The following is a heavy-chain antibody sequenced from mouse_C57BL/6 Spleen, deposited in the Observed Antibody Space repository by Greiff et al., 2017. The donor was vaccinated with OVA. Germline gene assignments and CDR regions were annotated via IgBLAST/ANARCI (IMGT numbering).Heavy chain of an antibody. CDR1: GYTFTSYW. CDR3: ASRSGYSNYDAMDY. D-gene: IGHD2-5*01. Sequence: QVQLKQPGAELVKPGASVKLSCKASGYTFTSYWMHWVKQRPGQGLEWIGMINPNSGSTNYNEKFKSKATLTVDKSTSTSYMQLSSLTSEDSTFYYGASRSGYSNYDAMDYWGQGTSVTVSS. J-gene: IGHJ4*01. CDR2: INPNSGST. V-gene: IGHV1-64*01.